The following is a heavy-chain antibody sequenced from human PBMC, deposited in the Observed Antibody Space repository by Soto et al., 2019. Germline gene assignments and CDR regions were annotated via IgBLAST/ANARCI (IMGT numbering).Heavy chain of an antibody. Sequence: EVQLLESGGGLVQPGGSLRLSCAASVFTFSSHAMSWVRQAPGKGLEWVSTISSGGDNTYSADSVKGRFTISRDNSKNTLYLHMNSLRAEDTAVYYCAKDFDSYSSGQYGMDVWGQGTTVTVSS. CDR2: ISSGGDNT. CDR1: VFTFSSHA. CDR3: AKDFDSYSSGQYGMDV. D-gene: IGHD6-19*01. J-gene: IGHJ6*02. V-gene: IGHV3-23*01.